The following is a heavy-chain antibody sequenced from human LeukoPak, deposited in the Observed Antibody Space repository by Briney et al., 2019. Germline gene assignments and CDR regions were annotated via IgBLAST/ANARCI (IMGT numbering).Heavy chain of an antibody. V-gene: IGHV4-39*01. D-gene: IGHD6-19*01. CDR1: GGSISSYNFH. CDR3: AM. J-gene: IGHJ3*02. Sequence: TLETLSLTCTVSGGSISSYNFHWGWIRQTPGKGLEWIGSISYDGSTHYNPSLKSRITIRSVTATDTAVYYCYNTGWYVARQDAFAMWGQGTVVTVSS. CDR2: ISYDGST.